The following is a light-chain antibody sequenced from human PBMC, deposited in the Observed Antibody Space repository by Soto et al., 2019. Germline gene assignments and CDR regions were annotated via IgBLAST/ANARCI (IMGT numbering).Light chain of an antibody. Sequence: ALTQPASVSGSPGQSITISCPGTSSDVGGYNYVSWYQQHPGKAPKLMIYDVSNRPSGVSNRFSGSKSGNTASLTISGLQAEDEADYYCSSYTSSSTRLYVFGTGTKLTVL. CDR2: DVS. V-gene: IGLV2-14*01. CDR3: SSYTSSSTRLYV. J-gene: IGLJ1*01. CDR1: SSDVGGYNY.